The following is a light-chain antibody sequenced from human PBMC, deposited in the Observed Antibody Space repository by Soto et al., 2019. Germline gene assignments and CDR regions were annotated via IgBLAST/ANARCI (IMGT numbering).Light chain of an antibody. V-gene: IGLV1-47*01. J-gene: IGLJ2*01. CDR1: NSNIGSKY. CDR2: RNN. Sequence: QAVVTQPPSASGTHGQRVTISCSGSNSNIGSKYVYWYQQLPGTAPKLLLYRNNQRPSGVPDRFSGSKSGTSASLATSGLRSEDEADYYCAAWDNSLVGGPAFGGGTKLTVL. CDR3: AAWDNSLVGGPA.